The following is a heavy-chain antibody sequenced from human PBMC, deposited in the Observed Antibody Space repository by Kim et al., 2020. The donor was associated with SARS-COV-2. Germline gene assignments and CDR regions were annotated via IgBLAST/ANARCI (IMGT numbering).Heavy chain of an antibody. J-gene: IGHJ4*02. CDR3: ARESAYYYAY. D-gene: IGHD3-22*01. V-gene: IGHV3-11*01. CDR2: ISSSGDTV. Sequence: GGSLRLSCAASGFTFSDYYMTWIRQAPGKGLEWVSYISSSGDTVKYADSMKGRFTISRDNARNSLYLQLNSLRAEEMAIYYCARESAYYYAYWGRGTLVTVSS. CDR1: GFTFSDYY.